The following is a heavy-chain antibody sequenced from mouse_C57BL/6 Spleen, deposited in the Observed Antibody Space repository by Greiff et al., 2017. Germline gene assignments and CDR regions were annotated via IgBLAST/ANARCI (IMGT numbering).Heavy chain of an antibody. D-gene: IGHD4-1*01. Sequence: QVTLKVSGPGILQPSQTLSLTCSFSGFSLSTFGMGVCWIRQPSGKGLEWLAHIWWDDDKYYNPALKSRLTISKDTSKNQVFLKIANVDTADTATYYCARMPLTGTRGYYFDYWGQGTTLTVSS. J-gene: IGHJ2*01. CDR2: IWWDDDK. V-gene: IGHV8-8*01. CDR1: GFSLSTFGMG. CDR3: ARMPLTGTRGYYFDY.